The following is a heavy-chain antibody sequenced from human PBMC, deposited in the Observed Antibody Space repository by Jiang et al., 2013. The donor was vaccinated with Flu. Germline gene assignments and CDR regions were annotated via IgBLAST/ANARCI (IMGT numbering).Heavy chain of an antibody. CDR2: MNPNSGNT. D-gene: IGHD3-10*01. J-gene: IGHJ5*02. V-gene: IGHV1-8*01. CDR1: GYTFTSYD. CDR3: ARGITMVRGNWFDP. Sequence: SGAEVKKPGASVKVSCKASGYTFTSYDINWVRQATGQGLGWMGWMNPNSGNTGYAQKFQGRVTMTRNTSISTAYMELSSLRSEDTAVYYCARGITMVRGNWFDPWGQGNPGHRLL.